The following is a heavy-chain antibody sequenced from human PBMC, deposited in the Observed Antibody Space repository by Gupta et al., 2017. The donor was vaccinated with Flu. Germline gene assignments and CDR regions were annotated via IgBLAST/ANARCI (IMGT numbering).Heavy chain of an antibody. CDR3: ARVGMGAAYFDY. V-gene: IGHV4-31*03. CDR1: GGSISSGGYY. Sequence: QVQLQESCPGLVKPSQTLSLTCTVSGGSISSGGYYWSWIRQHPGKGLEWIGYIYYSGSTYYTPSLKGRVTISVDTSKSQFSLKLSSVTAADTAVYYGARVGMGAAYFDYWGQGTLVTVSS. D-gene: IGHD1-26*01. CDR2: IYYSGST. J-gene: IGHJ4*02.